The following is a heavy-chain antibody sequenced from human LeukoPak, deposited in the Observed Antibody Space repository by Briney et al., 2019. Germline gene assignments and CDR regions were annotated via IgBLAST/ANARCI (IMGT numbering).Heavy chain of an antibody. CDR2: IIPIFGTA. Sequence: SVKVSCKASGCTFSSYAISWVRQAPGQGLEWMGGIIPIFGTANYAQKFQGRVTITADESTSTAYMELSSLRSEDTAVYYCAREEMATIGYFDYWGQGTLVTVSS. CDR1: GCTFSSYA. CDR3: AREEMATIGYFDY. D-gene: IGHD5-24*01. J-gene: IGHJ4*02. V-gene: IGHV1-69*01.